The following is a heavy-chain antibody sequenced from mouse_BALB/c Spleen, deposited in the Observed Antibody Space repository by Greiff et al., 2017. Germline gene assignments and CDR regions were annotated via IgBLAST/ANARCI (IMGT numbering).Heavy chain of an antibody. CDR1: GFSLTSYG. Sequence: VKLQESGPGLVAPSQSLSITCTVSGFSLTSYGVHWVRQPPGKGLEWLGVIWAGGSTNYNSALMSRLSISKDNSKSQVFLKMNSLQTDDTAMYYCARALKKRSYAYWGQGTLVTVSA. J-gene: IGHJ3*01. CDR3: ARALKKRSYAY. CDR2: IWAGGST. V-gene: IGHV2-9*02.